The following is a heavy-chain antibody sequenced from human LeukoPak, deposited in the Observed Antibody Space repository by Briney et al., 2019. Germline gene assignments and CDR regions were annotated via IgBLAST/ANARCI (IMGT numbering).Heavy chain of an antibody. CDR3: ARGRSHLVGATKWRAFDI. V-gene: IGHV4-39*07. CDR2: INHSGST. CDR1: GASISSSSYY. J-gene: IGHJ3*02. D-gene: IGHD1-26*01. Sequence: SETLSLTCTVSGASISSSSYYWGWIRQPPGKGLEWIGEINHSGSTNYNPSLKSRVTISVDTSKNQFSLKLSSVTAADTAVYYCARGRSHLVGATKWRAFDIWGQGTMVTVSS.